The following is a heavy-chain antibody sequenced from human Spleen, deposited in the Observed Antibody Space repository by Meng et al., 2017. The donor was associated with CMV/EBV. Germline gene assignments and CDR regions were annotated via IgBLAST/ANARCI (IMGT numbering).Heavy chain of an antibody. V-gene: IGHV3-30*02. CDR3: AKGGNWFRDWFDP. Sequence: GGSLRLSCAASGFTFSSYWMHWVRQAPGKGLEWVAFIRYDGSKKYYADSVKGRFTISRDNSRTTLYLQMDSLRTDDTALYYCAKGGNWFRDWFDPWGQGTLVTVSS. J-gene: IGHJ5*02. CDR1: GFTFSSYW. D-gene: IGHD3-10*01. CDR2: IRYDGSKK.